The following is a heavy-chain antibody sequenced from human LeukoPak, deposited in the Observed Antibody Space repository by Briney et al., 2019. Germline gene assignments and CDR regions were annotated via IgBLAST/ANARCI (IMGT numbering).Heavy chain of an antibody. D-gene: IGHD1-1*01. CDR1: GYSFTSYW. J-gene: IGHJ5*02. CDR2: IYPGDSDT. CDR3: ARSRIRNDDRNWFDP. Sequence: GESLKISCKGSGYSFTSYWIGWVRQMPGKGLEWMGIIYPGDSDTRYSPSFQGQVTISADKSISTAYLQWSSLKASDTAMYYCARSRIRNDDRNWFDPWGQGTLVTVSP. V-gene: IGHV5-51*01.